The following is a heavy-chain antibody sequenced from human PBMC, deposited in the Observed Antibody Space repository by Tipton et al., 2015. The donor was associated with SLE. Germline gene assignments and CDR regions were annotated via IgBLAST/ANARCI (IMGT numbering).Heavy chain of an antibody. Sequence: QVQLVQSGAEVKKPGASVKVSCKASGYTFTSYDINWVRQATGQGLEWMGWINPNSGGTNYAQNFQGRVTMTRDTSISTAYMELSRLRSDDTAVYYCARGIFGVVIIPVLDYWGQGTLITVSS. V-gene: IGHV1-2*02. J-gene: IGHJ4*02. CDR2: INPNSGGT. CDR1: GYTFTSYD. CDR3: ARGIFGVVIIPVLDY. D-gene: IGHD3-3*01.